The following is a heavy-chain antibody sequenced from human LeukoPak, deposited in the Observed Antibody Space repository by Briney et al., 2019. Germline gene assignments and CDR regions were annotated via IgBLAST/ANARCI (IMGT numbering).Heavy chain of an antibody. V-gene: IGHV1-69*04. CDR3: ARERDQDIVVVVASPDWFDP. J-gene: IGHJ5*02. Sequence: PEASVKVSCKASGGTFSSYAITWVRQAPGQGLEWMGRIIPILGIANYAQKFQGRVTITADKSTSTAYMELSSLRSEDTAVYYCARERDQDIVVVVASPDWFDPWGQGTLVTVSS. CDR1: GGTFSSYA. CDR2: IIPILGIA. D-gene: IGHD2-15*01.